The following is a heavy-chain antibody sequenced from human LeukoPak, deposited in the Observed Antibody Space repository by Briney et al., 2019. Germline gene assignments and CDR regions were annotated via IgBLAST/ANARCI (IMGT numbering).Heavy chain of an antibody. Sequence: GGSLRLSCAASGITFGNNWMHWVRQGPGKGLVWISRINSDGGGAIYADSVKGRFTISRDNAKISVFLQMNSLRAEDAAVYYCAREDYYGSGNYVAWGGAFDVWGRGTTVTVSS. CDR1: GITFGNNW. J-gene: IGHJ3*01. D-gene: IGHD3-10*01. CDR2: INSDGGGA. CDR3: AREDYYGSGNYVAWGGAFDV. V-gene: IGHV3-74*01.